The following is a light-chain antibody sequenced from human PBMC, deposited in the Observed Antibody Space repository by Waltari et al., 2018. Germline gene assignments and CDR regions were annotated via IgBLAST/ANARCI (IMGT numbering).Light chain of an antibody. CDR3: AAWDDSLSASL. V-gene: IGLV1-47*01. Sequence: QAVLTPPPSVSGAPRPGVTIPCSWSSFNLGRNYVSWFQHLPGTAPKLLIYRNEERPSGVPDRTSVSKSGTSASLAISGLRSEDEAHYYCAAWDDSLSASLFGGGTKLTVL. J-gene: IGLJ3*02. CDR1: SFNLGRNY. CDR2: RNE.